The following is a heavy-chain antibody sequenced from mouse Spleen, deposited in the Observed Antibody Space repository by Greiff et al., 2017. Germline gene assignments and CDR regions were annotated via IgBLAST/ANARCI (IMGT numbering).Heavy chain of an antibody. V-gene: IGHV2-2*01. CDR3: AKDYDYDTAWFAY. D-gene: IGHD2-4*01. CDR1: GFSLTSYG. J-gene: IGHJ3*01. Sequence: VQLKESGPGLVQPSQSLSITCTVSGFSLTSYGVHWVRQSPGKGLEWLGVIWSGGSTDYNAAFISRLSISKDNSKSQVFFKMNSLQADDTAIYYCAKDYDYDTAWFAYWGQGTLVTVSA. CDR2: IWSGGST.